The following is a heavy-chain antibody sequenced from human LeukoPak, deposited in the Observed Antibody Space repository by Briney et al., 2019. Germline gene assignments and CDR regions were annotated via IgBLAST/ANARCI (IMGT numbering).Heavy chain of an antibody. CDR3: ATLPFRYYYGSGRSNWFDP. V-gene: IGHV1-2*02. CDR2: INPNSGGT. J-gene: IGHJ5*02. D-gene: IGHD3-10*01. Sequence: GASVKVSCKASGYTFTGYYMHWVRQAPGQGLEWMGWINPNSGGTNYAQKFQGRVTMTRDTSISTAYMELSRLRSDDTAVYYCATLPFRYYYGSGRSNWFDPWGQGTLVTVSS. CDR1: GYTFTGYY.